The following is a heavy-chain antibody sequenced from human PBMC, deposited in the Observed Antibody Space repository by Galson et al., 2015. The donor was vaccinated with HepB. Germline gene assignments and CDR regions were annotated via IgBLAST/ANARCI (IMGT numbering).Heavy chain of an antibody. V-gene: IGHV3-15*01. CDR2: IKNQPDGGTT. CDR1: GFTFSHAW. D-gene: IGHD3-3*01. CDR3: TTGPFKRISIIGFLNY. Sequence: SLRLSCAASGFTFSHAWMSWVRQAPGKGLEWIGHIKNQPDGGTTDYAASLKGRFTISRDDSKTTVFLQMNSLKTEDTAVYYCTTGPFKRISIIGFLNYWGHGTLVTVSS. J-gene: IGHJ4*01.